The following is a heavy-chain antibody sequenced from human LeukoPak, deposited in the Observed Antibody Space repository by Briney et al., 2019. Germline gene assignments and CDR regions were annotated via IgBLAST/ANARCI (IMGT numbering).Heavy chain of an antibody. CDR3: ARDSGIYRTIDY. D-gene: IGHD1-26*01. J-gene: IGHJ4*02. Sequence: PGGSLRLSCVASVFTFNNYSMKWVRQGPGKGLECVSSISSSSTSIYHADSVKGRFTISRDKAKDSLYLQMHRLRAEDSAVYYCARDSGIYRTIDYWGQGTLVTVSS. CDR1: VFTFNNYS. V-gene: IGHV3-21*01. CDR2: ISSSSTSI.